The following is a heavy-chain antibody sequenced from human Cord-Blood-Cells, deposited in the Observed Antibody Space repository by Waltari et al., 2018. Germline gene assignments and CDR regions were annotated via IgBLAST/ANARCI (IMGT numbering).Heavy chain of an antibody. CDR3: ARGLGYCSSTSCYDAFDI. D-gene: IGHD2-2*01. CDR2: SNPNNGGT. J-gene: IGHJ3*02. Sequence: QVQLVQSGAEVKKPGASVKVSCKASGYTFTGYYMHWVRQAPGQGLEWMGWSNPNNGGTNYAQKFQGRVTMTRDTSISTAYMELSRLRSDDTAVYYCARGLGYCSSTSCYDAFDIWGQGTMVTVSS. V-gene: IGHV1-2*02. CDR1: GYTFTGYY.